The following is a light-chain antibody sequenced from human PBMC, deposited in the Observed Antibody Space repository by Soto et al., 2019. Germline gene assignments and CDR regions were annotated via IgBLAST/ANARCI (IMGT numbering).Light chain of an antibody. CDR1: SSNIGSNT. CDR3: ATWDDGLNGLV. J-gene: IGLJ2*01. Sequence: SVLTQPLSASGTPGQRVTISCSGSSSNIGSNTVTWYRQLPGTAPKLLIFRTNQRPSGVPDRFSGSKSGTSASLAISGLQSEDEADYHCATWDDGLNGLVFGGGTKLTVL. CDR2: RTN. V-gene: IGLV1-44*01.